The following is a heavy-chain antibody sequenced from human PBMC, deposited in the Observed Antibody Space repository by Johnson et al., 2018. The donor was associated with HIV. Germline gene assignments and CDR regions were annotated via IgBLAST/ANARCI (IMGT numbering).Heavy chain of an antibody. CDR3: ARKQWRLEIASDAFDI. J-gene: IGHJ3*02. Sequence: QVQLVESGGGLVQPGGSLGLSCAASGFTFSSFWMTWVRQAPGKGLEWVAVISYDGSNKYYADSVKGRFTISRDNSKNTLYLQMNSLRAEDTAVYYCARKQWRLEIASDAFDIWGQGTMVTVSS. CDR1: GFTFSSFW. V-gene: IGHV3-30*03. CDR2: ISYDGSNK. D-gene: IGHD6-19*01.